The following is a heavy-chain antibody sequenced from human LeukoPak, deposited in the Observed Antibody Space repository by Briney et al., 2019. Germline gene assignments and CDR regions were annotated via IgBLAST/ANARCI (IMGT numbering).Heavy chain of an antibody. CDR3: AGDQFSTVTIDY. D-gene: IGHD4-11*01. Sequence: SETLSLTCTVSGYSISSGYYWGWIRQPPGKGLEWIGSIYHSGSTYYNPSLKSRVTISVDTSKNQFSLKLSSVTAADTAVYYCAGDQFSTVTIDYWGQGTLVTVSS. CDR1: GYSISSGYY. J-gene: IGHJ4*02. V-gene: IGHV4-38-2*02. CDR2: IYHSGST.